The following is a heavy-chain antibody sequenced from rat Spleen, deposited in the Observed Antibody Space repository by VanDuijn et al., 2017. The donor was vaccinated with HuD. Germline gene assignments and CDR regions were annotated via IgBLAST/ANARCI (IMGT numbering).Heavy chain of an antibody. Sequence: EVQLVESGGGLVQPGRSMKLSCAASGFTFSNYDMAWVRQAPTKGLEWVATISYDGSSTYYRDSVKGRFTISRDNAKSTLYLQMDSLRSEDTATYYCARAGGLYFDYWGQGVMVTVSS. CDR3: ARAGGLYFDY. J-gene: IGHJ2*01. D-gene: IGHD1-11*01. V-gene: IGHV5-29*01. CDR1: GFTFSNYD. CDR2: ISYDGSST.